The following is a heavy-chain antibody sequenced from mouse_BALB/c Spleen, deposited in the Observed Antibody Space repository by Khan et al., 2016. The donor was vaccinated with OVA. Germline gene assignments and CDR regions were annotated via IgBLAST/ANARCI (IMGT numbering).Heavy chain of an antibody. J-gene: IGHJ1*01. CDR2: ITYSGST. V-gene: IGHV3-2*02. CDR3: ARRSV. Sequence: EVELVESGPGLVKPSQSLSLTCTVTGYSITSDYAWNWIRQFPGNKLEWMGYITYSGSTSYNPSLKSRIPITRDTSKNQFFLQLNSVTTEDTATYFCARRSVWGAGTTVTVSS. CDR1: GYSITSDYA.